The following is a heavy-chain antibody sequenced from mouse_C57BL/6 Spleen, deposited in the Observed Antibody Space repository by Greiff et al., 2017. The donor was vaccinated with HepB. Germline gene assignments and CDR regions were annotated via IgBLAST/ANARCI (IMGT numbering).Heavy chain of an antibody. CDR1: GFTFSSYG. Sequence: EVQLVESGGDLVKPGGSLKLSCEASGFTFSSYGMSWVRQTPDKRLEWVATISSGGSYTYYPDSVKGRFTISRDNAKNTLYLQMSSLKSEDTAMYYCARHRGDGYFYFDYWGQGTTLTVSS. J-gene: IGHJ2*01. CDR3: ARHRGDGYFYFDY. CDR2: ISSGGSYT. V-gene: IGHV5-6*01. D-gene: IGHD2-3*01.